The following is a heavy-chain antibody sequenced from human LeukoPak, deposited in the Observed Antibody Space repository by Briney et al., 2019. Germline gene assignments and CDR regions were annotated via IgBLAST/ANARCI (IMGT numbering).Heavy chain of an antibody. CDR2: IRSKAFGGTP. CDR3: TRNTVTVHFDY. CDR1: GFTFDDSA. J-gene: IGHJ4*02. D-gene: IGHD4-17*01. Sequence: HSGGSLRLSCSASGFTFDDSAVSWFRQAPGKGLEWVGFIRSKAFGGTPEYAASVRGRFTISRDDSKSIAYLQMNSLKTEDTAVYYCTRNTVTVHFDYWSQGTLVTVSS. V-gene: IGHV3-49*03.